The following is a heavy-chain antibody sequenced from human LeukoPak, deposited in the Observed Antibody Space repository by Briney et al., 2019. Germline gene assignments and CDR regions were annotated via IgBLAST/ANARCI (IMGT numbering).Heavy chain of an antibody. Sequence: GGSLRLSCAASGFTFSSYAMHWVRQAPGKGLEWVAVISYDGSNKYYADSVKGRFTISRDNSKNTLYLQMNSLRAEDTAVYYCARDAATGHGNFDYWGQGTLVTVSS. CDR1: GFTFSSYA. CDR2: ISYDGSNK. CDR3: ARDAATGHGNFDY. V-gene: IGHV3-30*04. D-gene: IGHD6-25*01. J-gene: IGHJ4*02.